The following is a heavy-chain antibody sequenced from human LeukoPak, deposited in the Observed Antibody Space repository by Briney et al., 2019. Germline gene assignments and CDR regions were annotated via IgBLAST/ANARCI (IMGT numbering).Heavy chain of an antibody. D-gene: IGHD3-10*01. J-gene: IGHJ3*02. CDR1: GFTVSSNY. CDR2: IYSGGST. CDR3: ARGLRRDAFDI. Sequence: PGGSLRLSCAASGFTVSSNYMSWVRQAPGKGLEWVSVIYSGGSTYYADSVKGRFTISRDNSKNTLYLQMNSLRAEDTAVYYCARGLRRDAFDIWGQGTMVTVSS. V-gene: IGHV3-66*01.